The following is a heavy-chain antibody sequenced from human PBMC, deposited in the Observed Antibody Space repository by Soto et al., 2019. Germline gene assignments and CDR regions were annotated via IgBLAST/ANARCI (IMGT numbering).Heavy chain of an antibody. D-gene: IGHD2-15*01. V-gene: IGHV1-8*01. Sequence: QVQLVQSGAEVKKPGASVKVSCKASGYTFTSYDINWVRQATGQGLEWMGWMDPNSGNTGYAQKFQGRVTMTRNTSISTAYMELSSLRSEDTAVYYCARGRYRYCSGGSCFGIYYWGQGTLVTVSS. J-gene: IGHJ4*02. CDR3: ARGRYRYCSGGSCFGIYY. CDR1: GYTFTSYD. CDR2: MDPNSGNT.